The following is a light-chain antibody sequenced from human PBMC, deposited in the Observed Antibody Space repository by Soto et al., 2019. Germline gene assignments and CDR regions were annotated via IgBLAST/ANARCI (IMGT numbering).Light chain of an antibody. CDR1: QRVLYSSNNKNY. Sequence: DIVMTQSPDSLAVSLGERATINCKSSQRVLYSSNNKNYLSWYQQKPGQPPKLLIYWASTRESGVPDRFSGSGSVTDCTLTISRLQAEHVAVYYCQQYYSTPLPFGGGTKLEIK. CDR3: QQYYSTPLP. V-gene: IGKV4-1*01. J-gene: IGKJ4*01. CDR2: WAS.